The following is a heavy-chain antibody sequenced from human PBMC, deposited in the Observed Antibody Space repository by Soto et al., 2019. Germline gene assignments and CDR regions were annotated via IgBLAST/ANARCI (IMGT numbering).Heavy chain of an antibody. V-gene: IGHV3-74*01. Sequence: EVQLVESGGGLVQPGGSLRLSCAASGFTFSPYWMHWVRQAPGKGLVWVSRINSDGTTTNYADSVKGRFIISRDNAKKTLYLQMNSLRAEDTAVYYCAGNWNYNAFDLWGQGTMVTVSS. J-gene: IGHJ3*01. D-gene: IGHD1-7*01. CDR1: GFTFSPYW. CDR2: INSDGTTT. CDR3: AGNWNYNAFDL.